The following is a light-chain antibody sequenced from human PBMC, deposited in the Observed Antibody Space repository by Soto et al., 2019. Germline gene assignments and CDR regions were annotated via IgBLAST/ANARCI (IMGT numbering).Light chain of an antibody. CDR3: AAWDDSLNGWV. CDR1: SSNIGAGYD. CDR2: RTN. V-gene: IGLV1-44*01. J-gene: IGLJ3*02. Sequence: QSVLTQPPSVSGAPGQRVTISCTGSSSNIGAGYDVHWYQQLPGTAPKLLIYRTNRRPSGVPDRFSGSKSGASASLAISGLQSEDEADYYCAAWDDSLNGWVFGGGTQLTVL.